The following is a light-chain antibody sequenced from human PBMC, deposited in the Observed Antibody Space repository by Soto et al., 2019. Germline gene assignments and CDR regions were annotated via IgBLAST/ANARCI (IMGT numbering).Light chain of an antibody. J-gene: IGLJ3*02. Sequence: QSALTQPASVSGSPGQSTTISCTGTSSDVGGYAYVSWYQQYPGKAPKLVISEVSNRPSGVSHRFSGSRSGNTASLTISGLQAEDEADYYCSSYTSSTTPVFGGGTQLTVL. CDR2: EVS. CDR3: SSYTSSTTPV. V-gene: IGLV2-14*01. CDR1: SSDVGGYAY.